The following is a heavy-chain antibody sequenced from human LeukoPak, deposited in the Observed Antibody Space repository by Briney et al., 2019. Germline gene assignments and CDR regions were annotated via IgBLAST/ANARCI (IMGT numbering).Heavy chain of an antibody. CDR2: IYYSGST. D-gene: IGHD1-7*01. CDR1: GGSISSGGYY. Sequence: PSETLSLTCTVSGGSISSGGYYWSWIRQHPGKGLEWIGYIYYSGSTYYNSSLKRRVTISVATSKNQFSLKLSSVTAAATAVYYCAKDLRSYNWNYFHQYYFDYWGQGTLVTVSS. V-gene: IGHV4-31*03. J-gene: IGHJ4*02. CDR3: AKDLRSYNWNYFHQYYFDY.